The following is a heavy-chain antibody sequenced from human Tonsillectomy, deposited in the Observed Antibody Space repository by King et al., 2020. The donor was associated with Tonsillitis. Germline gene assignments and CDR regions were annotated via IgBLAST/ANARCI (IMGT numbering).Heavy chain of an antibody. CDR3: GSSLGCSAHSRCFDS. D-gene: IGHD7-27*01. V-gene: IGHV4-39*07. CDR2: IYYRGDT. Sequence: QLQESGPGLVKPSETLSLTCIVSGGSISGSTYYWGWFRQPPGKGLEWIGGIYYRGDTYSNPSLQSRLFMSVDTSKNQFSLNLRSLTAADTAVYYCGSSLGCSAHSRCFDSWGQGTLVTVSS. J-gene: IGHJ4*02. CDR1: GGSISGSTYY.